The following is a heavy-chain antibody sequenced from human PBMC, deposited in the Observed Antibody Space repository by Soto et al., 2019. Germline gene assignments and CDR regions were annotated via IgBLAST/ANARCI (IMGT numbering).Heavy chain of an antibody. V-gene: IGHV4-4*02. CDR2: IYHSGST. CDR3: ARHSYYYGSTYGCWLDP. Sequence: SETLSLTCAVSGGSMSSSNWWSWVRQSPGKGLEWIGEIYHSGSTNYNPSLKSRVTISVDKSKNQFSLKLSSVTAADTAVYYCARHSYYYGSTYGCWLDPWGQGTLVTVSS. D-gene: IGHD3-10*01. CDR1: GGSMSSSNW. J-gene: IGHJ5*02.